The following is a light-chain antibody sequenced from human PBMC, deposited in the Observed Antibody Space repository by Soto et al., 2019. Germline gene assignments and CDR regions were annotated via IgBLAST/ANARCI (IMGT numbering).Light chain of an antibody. CDR1: QSISSN. CDR3: QQYNYWPPWT. J-gene: IGKJ1*01. CDR2: GAS. V-gene: IGKV3-15*01. Sequence: EIVLTQSPATLSVSPGERATLSCRASQSISSNLAWYQQKPGQAPRLLIYGASTRATDIPARFSGSGSGTEFTLTINNLQSGDFAVYFCQQYNYWPPWTFGQGTKVEVK.